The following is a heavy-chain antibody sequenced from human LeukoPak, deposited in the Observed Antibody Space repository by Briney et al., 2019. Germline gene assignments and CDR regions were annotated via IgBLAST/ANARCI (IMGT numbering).Heavy chain of an antibody. V-gene: IGHV4-4*07. Sequence: PSETLSLTCTVSGGSISSYYWSWIRQPAGKGLEWIGRIYTSGSTNYNPSLKSRVTMSVDTSKNQFSLKLSSVTAADTAVYYCAGTRYYYDSSGYWGLDYWGQGTLVTVSS. J-gene: IGHJ4*02. D-gene: IGHD3-22*01. CDR3: AGTRYYYDSSGYWGLDY. CDR2: IYTSGST. CDR1: GGSISSYY.